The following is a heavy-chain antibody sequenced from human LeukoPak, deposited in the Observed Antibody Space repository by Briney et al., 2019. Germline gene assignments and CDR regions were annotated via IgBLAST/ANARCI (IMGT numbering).Heavy chain of an antibody. J-gene: IGHJ5*02. V-gene: IGHV4-39*07. CDR3: ARDRAVVNWFDP. Sequence: SETLSLTCTVSGGSISSSSYYWGWIRQPPGKGLEWIGSIYYSGSTYYNPSLKSRVTMSVDTSKNQFSLKLSSVTAADTAVYYCARDRAVVNWFDPWGQGTLVTVSS. CDR2: IYYSGST. CDR1: GGSISSSSYY. D-gene: IGHD6-19*01.